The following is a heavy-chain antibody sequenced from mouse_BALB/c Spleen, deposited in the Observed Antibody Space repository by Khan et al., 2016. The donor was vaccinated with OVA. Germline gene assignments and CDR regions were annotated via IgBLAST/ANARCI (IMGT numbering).Heavy chain of an antibody. D-gene: IGHD1-1*01. J-gene: IGHJ2*01. CDR3: ASGRLVLRYPDYFDY. Sequence: EVKLLESGPGLLKPSQSLSLTCTVTGYSITSDYAWNWIRQFPGNKLEWVAYISYSGSTTYSPSLRSRISITRDTSKNQFFLQLNSVTTEDTATYYCASGRLVLRYPDYFDYWGQGTTLTVSS. CDR1: GYSITSDYA. V-gene: IGHV3-2*02. CDR2: ISYSGST.